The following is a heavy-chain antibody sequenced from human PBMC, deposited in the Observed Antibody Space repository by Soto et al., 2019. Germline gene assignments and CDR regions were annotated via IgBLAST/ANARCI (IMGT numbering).Heavy chain of an antibody. Sequence: QVQLVQSGAEVKKPGSSVKVSCKASGGTFSSYTISWVRQAPGQGLEWMGRIIPILGIANYAQKFQGRVTITADKSTSTAYMELSSLRSEDTAVYYCARDDLDYSGNSPFDYWGQGTLVTVSS. CDR2: IIPILGIA. V-gene: IGHV1-69*02. CDR1: GGTFSSYT. D-gene: IGHD4-4*01. J-gene: IGHJ4*02. CDR3: ARDDLDYSGNSPFDY.